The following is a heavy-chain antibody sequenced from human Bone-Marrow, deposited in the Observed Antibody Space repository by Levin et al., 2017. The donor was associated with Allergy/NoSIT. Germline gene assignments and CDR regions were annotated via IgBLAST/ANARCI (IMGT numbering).Heavy chain of an antibody. Sequence: GGSLRLSCTASGFTFGDYAMNWFRQAPEKGLEWVGFIRSKAYGGTTEYAASVKGRFSISRDDSKSIAYLQMNSLKTEDTAVYYCTRDHRVLWWKDVWGQGTTVTVSS. V-gene: IGHV3-49*03. CDR3: TRDHRVLWWKDV. D-gene: IGHD2-21*01. J-gene: IGHJ6*02. CDR1: GFTFGDYA. CDR2: IRSKAYGGTT.